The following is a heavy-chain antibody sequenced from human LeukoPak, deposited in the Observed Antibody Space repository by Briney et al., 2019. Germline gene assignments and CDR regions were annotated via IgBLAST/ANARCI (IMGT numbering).Heavy chain of an antibody. CDR2: IRYDGIDT. CDR3: ARTLLYNRNDCYRHFDY. J-gene: IGHJ4*02. Sequence: GGSLRLSCAASGFSFSGYWMSWVRQAPGKGLEWVASIRYDGIDTYYVDSVRGRFTISRDDAKNSLYLQMNSLRAEDTAVYYCARTLLYNRNDCYRHFDYWGQGALVTVS. D-gene: IGHD2-21*01. CDR1: GFSFSGYW. V-gene: IGHV3-7*04.